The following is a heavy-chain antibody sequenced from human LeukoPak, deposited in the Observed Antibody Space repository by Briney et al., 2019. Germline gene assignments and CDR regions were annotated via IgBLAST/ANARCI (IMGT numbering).Heavy chain of an antibody. V-gene: IGHV4-59*01. J-gene: IGHJ5*02. CDR1: GGSISSYY. CDR3: ARGYCTNGVCYTGWFDP. CDR2: IYYSGST. Sequence: SETLSLTCTVSGGSISSYYWSWIRQPPGKGLEWIGYIYYSGSTNYNPSLKSRVTISVDTSKNQFSLKLSSVTAADTAVYYCARGYCTNGVCYTGWFDPWGQGTLVTVSS. D-gene: IGHD2-8*01.